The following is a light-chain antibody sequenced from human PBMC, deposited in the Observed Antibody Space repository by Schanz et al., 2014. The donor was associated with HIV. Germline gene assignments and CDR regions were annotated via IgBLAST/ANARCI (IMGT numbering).Light chain of an antibody. Sequence: QSVLTQPASVSGSPGQSITVSCTGASSDFGRNTYVSWYQQHPGKAPKLMIYDVTNRPSGVSDRFSGSMSGNTASLTISGLQAEDEADYFCQSSDADNPGVFGGGTKLTVL. CDR1: SSDFGRNTY. J-gene: IGLJ2*01. V-gene: IGLV2-14*03. CDR3: QSSDADNPGV. CDR2: DVT.